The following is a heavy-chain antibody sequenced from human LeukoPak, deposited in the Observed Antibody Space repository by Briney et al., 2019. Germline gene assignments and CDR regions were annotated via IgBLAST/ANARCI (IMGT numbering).Heavy chain of an antibody. CDR2: MNPNSGNT. V-gene: IGHV1-8*01. CDR1: GYTFTSYD. J-gene: IGHJ3*02. CDR3: ARQMTTLPTGRTFDT. D-gene: IGHD4-17*01. Sequence: ASVKVSCKASGYTFTSYDINWVRQATGQGLEWMGWMNPNSGNTGYAQKFQGRVTMTRNTSISTAYMELSSLRSEDTAIYYCARQMTTLPTGRTFDTWGQGTMVTVSS.